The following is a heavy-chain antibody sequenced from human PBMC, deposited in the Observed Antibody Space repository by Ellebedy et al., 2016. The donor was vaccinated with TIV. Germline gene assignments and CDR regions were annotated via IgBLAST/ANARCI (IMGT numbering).Heavy chain of an antibody. V-gene: IGHV3-9*01. D-gene: IGHD6-6*01. Sequence: SLKISCAASGFTFSSYAMHWVRQAPGKGLEWVSGISWNSGSIGYADSVKGRFTISRDNAKNSLYLQMNSLRAEDTALYYCAKGQQLVPDCYFDYWGQGTLVTVSS. CDR1: GFTFSSYA. J-gene: IGHJ4*02. CDR3: AKGQQLVPDCYFDY. CDR2: ISWNSGSI.